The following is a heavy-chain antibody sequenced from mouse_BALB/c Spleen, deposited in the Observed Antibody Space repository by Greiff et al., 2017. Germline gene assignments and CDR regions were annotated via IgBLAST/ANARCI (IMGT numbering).Heavy chain of an antibody. CDR3: ARSGYDYSYAMDY. CDR2: INPYNGAT. CDR1: GYSFTGYY. V-gene: IGHV1-31*01. J-gene: IGHJ4*01. D-gene: IGHD2-4*01. Sequence: EVQLQQSGPELVKPGASVKISCKASGYSFTGYYMHWVKQSHVKSLEWIGRINPYNGATSYNQNFKDKASLTVDKSSSTAYMELHSLTSEDSAVYYCARSGYDYSYAMDYWGQGTSVTVSS.